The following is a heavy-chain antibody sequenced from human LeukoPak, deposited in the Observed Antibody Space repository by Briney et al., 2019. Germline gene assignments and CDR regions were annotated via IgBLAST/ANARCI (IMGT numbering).Heavy chain of an antibody. Sequence: GGSLRLSCAASGFTFTSVWMHWFRQAPGRGLVWISRISTDGAVTGYADSVKGRFTISRDNAKNTLYLQMNSLRAEDTAVYYCARDRTAVTLFDNWGQGALVTVSS. CDR2: ISTDGAVT. V-gene: IGHV3-74*01. J-gene: IGHJ4*02. CDR3: ARDRTAVTLFDN. D-gene: IGHD4-17*01. CDR1: GFTFTSVW.